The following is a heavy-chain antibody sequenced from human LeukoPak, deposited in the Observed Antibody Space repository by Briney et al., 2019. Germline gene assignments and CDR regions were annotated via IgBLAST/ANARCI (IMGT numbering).Heavy chain of an antibody. CDR1: GGSFSGYY. J-gene: IGHJ4*02. CDR2: INHSGST. V-gene: IGHV4-34*01. Sequence: SETLSHTCAVYGGSFSGYYWSWIRQPPGKGLEWIGEINHSGSTNYNPSLKSRVTISVDTSKNQFSLKLSSVTAADTAVYYCARTYYYDSSGYLPAFYFDYWGQGTLVTVSS. D-gene: IGHD3-22*01. CDR3: ARTYYYDSSGYLPAFYFDY.